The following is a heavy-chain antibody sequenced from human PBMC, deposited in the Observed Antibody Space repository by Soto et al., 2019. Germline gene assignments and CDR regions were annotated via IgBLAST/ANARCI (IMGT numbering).Heavy chain of an antibody. CDR2: IYYSGST. J-gene: IGHJ5*02. CDR3: ARGGYTATAGTWWFDP. V-gene: IGHV4-30-4*01. CDR1: GASISSGDYH. D-gene: IGHD6-13*01. Sequence: TLSLTYTVSGASISSGDYHWSWIRQPPGKGLEWIGYIYYSGSTYYNPSLESRVTISVDTSKNQFSLKLSSVTAADTAVYYCARGGYTATAGTWWFDPWGQGTLVTVSS.